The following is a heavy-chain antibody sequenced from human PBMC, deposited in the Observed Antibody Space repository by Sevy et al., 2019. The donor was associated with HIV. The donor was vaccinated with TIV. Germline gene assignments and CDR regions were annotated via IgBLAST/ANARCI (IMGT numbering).Heavy chain of an antibody. CDR2: ISYDGSNK. Sequence: GGSLRLSCAASGFTFSSYAMHWVRQAPGKGLEWVAVISYDGSNKYYADSVKGRFTISRDNSKNTLYLQMNSLRAEDTAVYYCARDKNFWSGYFLSALGVDVWGQGTTVTVSS. CDR1: GFTFSSYA. V-gene: IGHV3-30-3*01. D-gene: IGHD3-3*01. CDR3: ARDKNFWSGYFLSALGVDV. J-gene: IGHJ6*02.